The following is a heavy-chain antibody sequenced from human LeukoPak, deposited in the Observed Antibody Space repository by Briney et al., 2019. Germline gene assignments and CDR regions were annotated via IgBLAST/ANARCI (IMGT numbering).Heavy chain of an antibody. CDR3: ARYSSSWYSPFDY. Sequence: PGGSLRLSCAASGFTVSSNYMSWVRQAPGKGLEWVSVIYSGGSTYYADSVKGRFTISRDNSKNTLYLQMNNLRAEDTAVYYCARYSSSWYSPFDYGGQGTLVTVSS. J-gene: IGHJ4*02. D-gene: IGHD6-13*01. CDR2: IYSGGST. CDR1: GFTVSSNY. V-gene: IGHV3-53*01.